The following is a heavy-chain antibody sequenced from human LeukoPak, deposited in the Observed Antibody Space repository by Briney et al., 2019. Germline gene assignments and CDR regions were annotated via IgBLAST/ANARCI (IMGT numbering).Heavy chain of an antibody. V-gene: IGHV3-23*01. D-gene: IGHD2-15*01. CDR2: ISGSGGST. J-gene: IGHJ1*01. CDR1: GFTFSTYA. CDR3: AQEIGYCSRVICYSLEYFLN. Sequence: PGGYLRLSCAASGFTFSTYAMTWVRQAPGKGLEWVSTISGSGGSTYFAASVKGRFTISRDNAKNTFYLEMNSLRVEDTAIYYCAQEIGYCSRVICYSLEYFLNWGQGTLVIVSS.